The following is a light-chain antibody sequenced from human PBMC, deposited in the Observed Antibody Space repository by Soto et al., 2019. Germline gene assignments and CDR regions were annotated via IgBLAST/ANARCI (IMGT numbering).Light chain of an antibody. CDR1: QSVGTY. CDR3: QQYDNLPPWT. CDR2: GAS. Sequence: EIVMTQSPATLSVSPGERATLSCKASQSVGTYLAWYQQKPGQAPRLLIYGASTRATGVPARFSGGGSGTEVTRTISSLQSEDFAIYHCQQYDNLPPWTVGQGTKVEIK. V-gene: IGKV3-15*01. J-gene: IGKJ1*01.